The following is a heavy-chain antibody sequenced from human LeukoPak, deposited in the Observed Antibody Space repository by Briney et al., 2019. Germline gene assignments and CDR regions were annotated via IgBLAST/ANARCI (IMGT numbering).Heavy chain of an antibody. D-gene: IGHD3-22*01. V-gene: IGHV4-4*08. CDR2: IYTSGST. Sequence: TSETLSLTCTVSGGSISNKYWSWIRQPPGKGLEWIGRIYTSGSTNYNPSLKSRVTISGDTSKNQFSLRLSSVTAADTAVYYCARASYSYDINGWVPFDYWGQGTLVTVSS. J-gene: IGHJ4*02. CDR1: GGSISNKY. CDR3: ARASYSYDINGWVPFDY.